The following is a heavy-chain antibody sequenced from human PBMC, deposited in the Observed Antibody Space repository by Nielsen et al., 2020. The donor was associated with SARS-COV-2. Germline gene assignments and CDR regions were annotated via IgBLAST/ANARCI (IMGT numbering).Heavy chain of an antibody. J-gene: IGHJ4*02. V-gene: IGHV3-20*01. CDR2: INWNGGST. D-gene: IGHD3-3*01. CDR3: ARPRADFWSGYEYYFDY. Sequence: GESLKISCAASGFTFDDYGMSWVRQAPGKGLEWVSGINWNGGSTGYADSVKGRFTISRDNAKNSLYLQMNSLRAEDTALYHCARPRADFWSGYEYYFDYWGQGTLVTVSS. CDR1: GFTFDDYG.